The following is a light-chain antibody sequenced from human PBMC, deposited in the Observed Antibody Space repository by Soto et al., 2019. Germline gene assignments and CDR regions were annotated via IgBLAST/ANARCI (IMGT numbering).Light chain of an antibody. CDR1: QSISSN. Sequence: EIVMTQPPATLSVSPGERANLSCRASQSISSNLAWYQQKPGQAPRLLIHGASTRATGIPARFSGSGSGTEFTLTISSLQSEDFAVYHCQQYNNWPRTFGQGTKVDIK. J-gene: IGKJ1*01. V-gene: IGKV3-15*01. CDR2: GAS. CDR3: QQYNNWPRT.